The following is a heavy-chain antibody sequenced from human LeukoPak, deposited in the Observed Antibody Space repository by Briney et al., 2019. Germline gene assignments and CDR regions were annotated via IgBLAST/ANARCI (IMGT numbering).Heavy chain of an antibody. CDR1: GFTFSSYA. V-gene: IGHV3-23*01. Sequence: TGGSLRLSCAASGFTFSSYAMSWVRQAPGKGLEWVSAISGSGGSTYYADSVKGRFTISRDNSKNTLYLQMNSLRAEDTAVYYCAKDWSEVVVAVPFDYWGQGTLVTVSS. J-gene: IGHJ4*02. CDR2: ISGSGGST. CDR3: AKDWSEVVVAVPFDY. D-gene: IGHD2-15*01.